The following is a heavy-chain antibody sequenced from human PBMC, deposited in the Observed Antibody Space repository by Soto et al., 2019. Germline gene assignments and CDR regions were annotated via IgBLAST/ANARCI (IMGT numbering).Heavy chain of an antibody. J-gene: IGHJ6*03. D-gene: IGHD3-9*01. Sequence: ASVKVSCKASGGTFSSYAISWVRQAPGQGLEWMGGIIPIFGTASYAQKFQGRVTITADESTSTAYMELSSLRSEDTAVYYCARETYYDILTGYSKYSYYMDFWGKGITVTLSS. CDR1: GGTFSSYA. CDR2: IIPIFGTA. CDR3: ARETYYDILTGYSKYSYYMDF. V-gene: IGHV1-69*13.